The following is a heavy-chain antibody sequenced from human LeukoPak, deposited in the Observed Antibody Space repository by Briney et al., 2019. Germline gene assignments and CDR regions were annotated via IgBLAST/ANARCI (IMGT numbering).Heavy chain of an antibody. J-gene: IGHJ4*02. CDR2: ISYSGGST. Sequence: GGSLRLSCAASGFTFSSYAMSWVRQAPGKGLEWVSGISYSGGSTYYADSVKGRFTISRDNSKNTLYLQMNSLRAEDTAVYYCAKAGVTTFYFDYWGQGTLVTVSS. V-gene: IGHV3-23*01. CDR3: AKAGVTTFYFDY. CDR1: GFTFSSYA. D-gene: IGHD4-17*01.